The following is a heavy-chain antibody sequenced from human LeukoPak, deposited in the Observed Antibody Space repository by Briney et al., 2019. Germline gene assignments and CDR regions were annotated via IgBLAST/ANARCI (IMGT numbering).Heavy chain of an antibody. D-gene: IGHD4-17*01. CDR1: DGSISNYY. CDR2: MFYRGSA. CDR3: ARLLAGDHLDV. Sequence: SETLSLTCSVSDGSISNYYWSWIRQPPGGGLEWIGYMFYRGSANYNPSLKSRVTMSIDTSKSQFSLKLTSVSAADTAVYYCARLLAGDHLDVWGKGTTVTISS. V-gene: IGHV4-59*01. J-gene: IGHJ6*04.